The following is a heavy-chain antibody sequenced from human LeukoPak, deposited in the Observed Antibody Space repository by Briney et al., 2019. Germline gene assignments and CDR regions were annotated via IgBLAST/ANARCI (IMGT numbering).Heavy chain of an antibody. V-gene: IGHV3-33*01. Sequence: GGSLRLSCAASGFTFSSYGFYWVRQAPGKGLEWVALIWYDGSRKYYADSVKGRFTISRDTSKNTVYLQMNSLRAEDTAVYYCARDLGNFDRGTSYFDYWGQGTLVTVSS. D-gene: IGHD4-23*01. CDR3: ARDLGNFDRGTSYFDY. J-gene: IGHJ4*02. CDR2: IWYDGSRK. CDR1: GFTFSSYG.